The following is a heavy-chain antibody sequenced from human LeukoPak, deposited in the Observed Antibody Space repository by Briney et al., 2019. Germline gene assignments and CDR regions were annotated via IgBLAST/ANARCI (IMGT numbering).Heavy chain of an antibody. CDR1: GFTFSSSA. CDR2: ISDNT. D-gene: IGHD3-10*01. J-gene: IGHJ4*02. Sequence: GGSLRLSCAASGFTFSSSAMTWVRQAPGKGLEWVSSISDNTYFADSVKGRFTISKDNSKNTLYLQMNSLRAEDTALYYCAKIAVRGPGGYYWGQGTLVTVSS. CDR3: AKIAVRGPGGYY. V-gene: IGHV3-23*01.